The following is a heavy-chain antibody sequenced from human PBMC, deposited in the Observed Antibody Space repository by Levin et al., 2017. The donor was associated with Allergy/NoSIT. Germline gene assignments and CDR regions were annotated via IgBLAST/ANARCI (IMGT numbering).Heavy chain of an antibody. CDR1: GGSISSYY. J-gene: IGHJ4*02. Sequence: SQTLSLTCTVSGGSISSYYWSWIRQPPGKGLEWIGYMYYRGSSNYNPSLKSRVTISVDTSKNHLSLKLSSVTAADTAVYFCARHEHRATLTSFDYWGQGTLVTVSS. CDR3: ARHEHRATLTSFDY. CDR2: MYYRGSS. D-gene: IGHD4-17*01. V-gene: IGHV4-59*08.